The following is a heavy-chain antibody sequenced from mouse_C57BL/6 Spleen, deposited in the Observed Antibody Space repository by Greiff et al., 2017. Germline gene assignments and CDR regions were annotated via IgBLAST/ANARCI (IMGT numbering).Heavy chain of an antibody. CDR3: AKNYGSPWYFDV. J-gene: IGHJ1*03. V-gene: IGHV1-69*01. D-gene: IGHD1-1*01. CDR1: GYTFTSYW. Sequence: VQLQQPGAELVMPGASVKLSCKASGYTFTSYWMHWVKQRPGQGLEWIGEIDPSDSYTNYNQKFKGKSTLTVDKSSSTAYMQLSSLTSEDSAVYYSAKNYGSPWYFDVWGTGTTVTVSS. CDR2: IDPSDSYT.